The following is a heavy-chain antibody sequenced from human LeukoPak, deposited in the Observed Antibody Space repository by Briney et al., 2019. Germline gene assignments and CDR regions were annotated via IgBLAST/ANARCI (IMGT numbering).Heavy chain of an antibody. CDR1: GGSISTTSYY. CDR3: ARDSRSFVY. Sequence: SETLSLTCTVSGGSISTTSYYWGWIRQPPGKGLEWIGSIYYSGSTTYIPSLKSRATISQDTSKNQFSLKLTSVTAADTAVYYCARDSRSFVYWGQGTLVTVSS. D-gene: IGHD6-25*01. V-gene: IGHV4-39*07. J-gene: IGHJ4*02. CDR2: IYYSGST.